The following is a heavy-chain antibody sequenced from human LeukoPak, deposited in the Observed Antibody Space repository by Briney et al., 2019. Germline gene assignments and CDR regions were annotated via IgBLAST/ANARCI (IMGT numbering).Heavy chain of an antibody. CDR3: AKDSASGEDYYYGMDV. Sequence: PGGSLRLSCAASGFTFDDYAMHWVRQAPGKGLEWVSGISWNSGSIGYADSEKGRFTISRDNAKNSLYLQMNSLRAEDTALYYCAKDSASGEDYYYGMDVWGQGTTVTVSS. V-gene: IGHV3-9*01. CDR1: GFTFDDYA. D-gene: IGHD1-14*01. CDR2: ISWNSGSI. J-gene: IGHJ6*02.